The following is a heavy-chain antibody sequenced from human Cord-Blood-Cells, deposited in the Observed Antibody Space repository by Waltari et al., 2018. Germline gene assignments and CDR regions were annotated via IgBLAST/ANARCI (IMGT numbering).Heavy chain of an antibody. Sequence: QVQLQESGPGLVKPSETLSLTCAVSGYSISSGYYWGWIRQPPGKGLEWIGRIYHSGSTYYNPSLKSRVTISVDTSKNQFSLKLSSVIAADTAVYYCARDLFDMMVQGVTDDWGQGTLVTVSS. CDR3: ARDLFDMMVQGVTDD. CDR2: IYHSGST. CDR1: GYSISSGYY. V-gene: IGHV4-38-2*02. J-gene: IGHJ4*02. D-gene: IGHD3-10*01.